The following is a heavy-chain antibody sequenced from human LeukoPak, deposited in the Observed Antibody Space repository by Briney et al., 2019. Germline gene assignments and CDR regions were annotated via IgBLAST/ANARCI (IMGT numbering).Heavy chain of an antibody. J-gene: IGHJ4*02. CDR2: IYYSGST. V-gene: IGHV4-59*01. CDR1: GGSISSYY. CDR3: AREVRAESYFDY. D-gene: IGHD3-10*01. Sequence: PSETLSLTCTVSGGSISSYYWSWIRRPPGKGLEWIGYIYYSGSTNYNPSLKSRVTISVDTSKNQFSLKLSSVTAADTAVYYCAREVRAESYFDYWGQGTLVTVSS.